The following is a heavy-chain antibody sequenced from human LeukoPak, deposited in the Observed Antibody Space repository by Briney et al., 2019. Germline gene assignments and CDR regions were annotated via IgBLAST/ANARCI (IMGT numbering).Heavy chain of an antibody. V-gene: IGHV1-2*02. CDR3: ARSPHILTGENFDY. Sequence: ASVKVSCKASGYSFTGYYMHWVRQAPGQGLEWMGWINPNSGGTNYAQKFQDRVTMTRDTSITTAYMELSRLRFDDTALYYCARSPHILTGENFDYWGQGTLVTVSS. J-gene: IGHJ4*02. CDR1: GYSFTGYY. D-gene: IGHD3-9*01. CDR2: INPNSGGT.